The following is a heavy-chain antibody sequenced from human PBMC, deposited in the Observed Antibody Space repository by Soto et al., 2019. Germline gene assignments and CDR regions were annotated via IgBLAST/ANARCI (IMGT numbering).Heavy chain of an antibody. D-gene: IGHD2-2*02. Sequence: PGESLKISCKGSGYSFTSYWISWVRQMPGKGLEWMGRIDPSDSYTNYSPSFQGHVTISADKSISTAYLQWSSLKASDTAMYYCALSWVDVVVPAAIPGRYYGMDVWGQGTTVTVSS. CDR1: GYSFTSYW. V-gene: IGHV5-10-1*01. CDR2: IDPSDSYT. J-gene: IGHJ6*02. CDR3: ALSWVDVVVPAAIPGRYYGMDV.